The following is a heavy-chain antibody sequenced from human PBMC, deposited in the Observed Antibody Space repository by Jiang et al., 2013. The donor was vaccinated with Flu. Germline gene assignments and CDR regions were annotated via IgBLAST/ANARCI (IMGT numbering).Heavy chain of an antibody. V-gene: IGHV6-1*01. CDR1: GDSVSSIKAA. Sequence: QTLSLTCAISGDSVSSIKAAWNWIRQSPSRGLEWLGRTYYRSKWYNDYAESVKSRISINPDTPKNQFSLELNSVTPEDTAVYYCARDFLFQLPGSYGMDVWGQGTTVTVSS. J-gene: IGHJ6*02. D-gene: IGHD2-2*01. CDR3: ARDFLFQLPGSYGMDV. CDR2: TYYRSKWYN.